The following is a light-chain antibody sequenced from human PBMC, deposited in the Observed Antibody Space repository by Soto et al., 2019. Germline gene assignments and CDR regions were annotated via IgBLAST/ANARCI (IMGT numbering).Light chain of an antibody. CDR2: DTT. V-gene: IGLV7-46*01. Sequence: QTVVTQEPSLTVSPGGTVTLTCGSSTGAVTSVHFPYWFQQKPGQAPRTLIFDTTNKHSWTPARFSGSLLGGKAALTLSGAQPEDEADYYCSLSYSGAVVFGEGTKLTVL. CDR1: TGAVTSVHF. J-gene: IGLJ2*01. CDR3: SLSYSGAVV.